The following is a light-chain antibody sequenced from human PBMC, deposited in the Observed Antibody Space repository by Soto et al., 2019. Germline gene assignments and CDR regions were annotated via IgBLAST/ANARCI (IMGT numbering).Light chain of an antibody. Sequence: HSVLTQPHSGSGAHGQRVTISCSGSSYNIGNHDVHWDQQLPRKAPKPLIYSDALPPSGGSGRCSGSKSGTSAPLAISGLESEYEDDYYCAAWAYSLNSRVFGGGTKVTVL. CDR3: AAWAYSLNSRV. J-gene: IGLJ2*01. CDR2: SDA. V-gene: IGLV1-36*01. CDR1: SYNIGNHD.